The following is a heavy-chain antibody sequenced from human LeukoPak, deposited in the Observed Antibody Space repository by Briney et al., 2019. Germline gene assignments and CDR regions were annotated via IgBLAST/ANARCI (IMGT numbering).Heavy chain of an antibody. J-gene: IGHJ4*02. Sequence: GGSLRLSCAASGFTFSSYAMHWVRQAPGKGLEWVAVISYDGSNKYYADSVKGRFTISRDNAKNSLYLQMNSLRAEDTAVYYCAREDEQTSSTFDYWGQGTLVTVSS. CDR3: AREDEQTSSTFDY. D-gene: IGHD6-6*01. CDR2: ISYDGSNK. V-gene: IGHV3-30-3*01. CDR1: GFTFSSYA.